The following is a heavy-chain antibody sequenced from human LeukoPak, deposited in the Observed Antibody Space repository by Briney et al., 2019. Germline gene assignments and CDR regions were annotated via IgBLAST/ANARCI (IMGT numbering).Heavy chain of an antibody. J-gene: IGHJ5*02. CDR3: ARGEDYDYWNRFGGRHNWFDA. CDR2: IHHRGST. CDR1: DAAHSGYQ. D-gene: IGHD3/OR15-3a*01. V-gene: IGHV4-34*01. Sequence: SETLSLTCGVSDAAHSGYQWSWLPQSPGRGLEWIGEIHHRGSTTYHPYCKSRVTISVDTPNNHFSMKMTAVTAADTAIYDCARGEDYDYWNRFGGRHNWFDAWGQGTLVSVS.